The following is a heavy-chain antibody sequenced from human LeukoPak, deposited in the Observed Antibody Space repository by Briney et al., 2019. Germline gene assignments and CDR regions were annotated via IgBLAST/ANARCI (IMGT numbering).Heavy chain of an antibody. CDR2: IYYDGSNK. D-gene: IGHD4-11*01. CDR1: GFTFSNYG. Sequence: QPGGSPRLSCAASGFTFSNYGMHWVRQAPGKGLEWVALIYYDGSNKYYADSVKGRFTISRDNSKNTLYLQMNSLRAEDTAVYYCARVLPYDYINRFDRRGQGTLVTVSS. J-gene: IGHJ5*02. CDR3: ARVLPYDYINRFDR. V-gene: IGHV3-33*01.